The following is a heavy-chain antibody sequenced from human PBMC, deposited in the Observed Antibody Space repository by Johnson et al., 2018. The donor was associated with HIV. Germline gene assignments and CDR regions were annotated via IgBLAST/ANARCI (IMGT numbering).Heavy chain of an antibody. CDR3: ARGTLAAFDI. CDR1: GFTFSSYG. Sequence: QVQLVESGGGVVQPGGSLRLSCAASGFTFSSYGMHWVRQAPGKGLEWVAFIRYDGSNKYYVDSVKGRFTISRDNAKNSVYLQMNSLRAEDTAVYYCARGTLAAFDIWGQGTMVTVSS. D-gene: IGHD2-2*01. V-gene: IGHV3-30*02. CDR2: IRYDGSNK. J-gene: IGHJ3*02.